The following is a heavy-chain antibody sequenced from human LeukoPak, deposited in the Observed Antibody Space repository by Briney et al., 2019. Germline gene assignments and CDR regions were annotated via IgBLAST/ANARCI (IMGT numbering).Heavy chain of an antibody. J-gene: IGHJ6*02. CDR3: ARDLTGDPHYYFYYGMDV. Sequence: SVKVSCKASGYTFTSYGISWVRQAPGQGLEWMGIINPSAGSTTYAQKFQGRVTMTRDTSTSTVDMELSSLGSEDTAVYYCARDLTGDPHYYFYYGMDVWGQGTTVTVSS. CDR2: INPSAGST. D-gene: IGHD7-27*01. CDR1: GYTFTSYG. V-gene: IGHV1-46*01.